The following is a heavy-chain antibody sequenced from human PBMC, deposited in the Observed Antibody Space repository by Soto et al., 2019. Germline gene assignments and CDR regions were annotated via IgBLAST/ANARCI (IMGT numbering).Heavy chain of an antibody. V-gene: IGHV3-13*01. J-gene: IGHJ4*02. Sequence: GSLRLSCEASGFTFSGFDMHWVRQPTGKGLEWVSTIGTAGDTYYAVSVKGRFTISRDNAKNSLSLQMNSLRAGDAAVYFCARGQEVGAHFFDSWGQGTQVTVSS. CDR2: IGTAGDT. CDR1: GFTFSGFD. D-gene: IGHD2-15*01. CDR3: ARGQEVGAHFFDS.